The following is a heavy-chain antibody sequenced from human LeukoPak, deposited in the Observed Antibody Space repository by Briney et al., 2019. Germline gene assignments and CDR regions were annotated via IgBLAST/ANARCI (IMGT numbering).Heavy chain of an antibody. Sequence: GGSLRLSCAASGFTFSIYSMNWVRQAPGKGLEWLSSITSSSNYIYYADSVKGRFTISRDNVQNSLYLQMNSLRAEDTAMYYCARDRGYFNNWGQGTLVTVSS. CDR3: ARDRGYFNN. J-gene: IGHJ4*02. CDR2: ITSSSNYI. V-gene: IGHV3-21*01. CDR1: GFTFSIYS.